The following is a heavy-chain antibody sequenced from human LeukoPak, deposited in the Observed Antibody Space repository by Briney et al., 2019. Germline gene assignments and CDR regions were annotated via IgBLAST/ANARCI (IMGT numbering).Heavy chain of an antibody. Sequence: SGGSLRLSCAASGFTFSSYAMSWVRQAPGKGLEWVANIKQDGSEKYYVDSVKGRFTISRDNAKNSLYLQMNSLRAEDTAVYYCARDRRRYCSSTSCSEANYYYYYGMDVWGQGTTVTVSS. CDR3: ARDRRRYCSSTSCSEANYYYYYGMDV. V-gene: IGHV3-7*01. J-gene: IGHJ6*02. D-gene: IGHD2-2*01. CDR1: GFTFSSYA. CDR2: IKQDGSEK.